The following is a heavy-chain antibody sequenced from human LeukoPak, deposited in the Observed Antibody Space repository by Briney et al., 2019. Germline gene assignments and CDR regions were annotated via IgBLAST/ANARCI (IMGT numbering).Heavy chain of an antibody. D-gene: IGHD1-14*01. J-gene: IGHJ6*02. V-gene: IGHV3-74*01. CDR3: GRDRYYGMDV. CDR1: GFTFSTYW. Sequence: GGSLRLSCAASGFTFSTYWMHWVRQAPGTGLVWVSRIKSDGSNSNYADCVKGRFTISRDNAKNTLYLQMNSLRAEDTAVYYCGRDRYYGMDVWGQGTTVTVSS. CDR2: IKSDGSNS.